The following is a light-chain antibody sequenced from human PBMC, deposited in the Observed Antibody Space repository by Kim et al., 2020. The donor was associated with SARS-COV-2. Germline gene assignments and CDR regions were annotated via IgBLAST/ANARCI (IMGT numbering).Light chain of an antibody. Sequence: DIQMTQSPSTLSESVGDRVTTTCRASQSISSWLAWYQQKPGKAPKLLIYKASSLESGVPSRFSGNGSGTEFTLTISSLQPDDFATYDCQQYNSILGTFGQGTKMGIK. V-gene: IGKV1-5*03. CDR3: QQYNSILGT. CDR2: KAS. CDR1: QSISSW. J-gene: IGKJ1*01.